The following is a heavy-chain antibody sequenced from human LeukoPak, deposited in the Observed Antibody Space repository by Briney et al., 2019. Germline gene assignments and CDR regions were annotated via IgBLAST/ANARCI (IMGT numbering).Heavy chain of an antibody. CDR3: ARDLRGYSYGLGTTFDY. Sequence: ASVKVSCKASGYTFTSYDINWVRQAPGQGLEWMGWINTNTGNPTYAQGFTGRFVFSLDTSVSTAYLQISSLKAEDTAVYFCARDLRGYSYGLGTTFDYWGQGTLVTVSS. CDR1: GYTFTSYD. D-gene: IGHD5-18*01. V-gene: IGHV7-4-1*02. CDR2: INTNTGNP. J-gene: IGHJ4*02.